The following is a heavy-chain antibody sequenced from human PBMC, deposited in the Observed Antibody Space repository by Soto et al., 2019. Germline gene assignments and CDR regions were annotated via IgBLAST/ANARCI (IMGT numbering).Heavy chain of an antibody. J-gene: IGHJ6*02. CDR3: ARLEYSSYYYYGMDV. Sequence: PGESLKISCKGSGYSFTSYWISWVRQMPGKGLEWMGRIDPSDSYTNYSPSFQGHVTISADKSISTAYLQWSSLKASDTAMYYCARLEYSSYYYYGMDVWGQGTTVTVSS. V-gene: IGHV5-10-1*01. CDR1: GYSFTSYW. CDR2: IDPSDSYT. D-gene: IGHD6-6*01.